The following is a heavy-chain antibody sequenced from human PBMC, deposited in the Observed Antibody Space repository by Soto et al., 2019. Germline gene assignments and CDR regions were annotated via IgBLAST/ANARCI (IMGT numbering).Heavy chain of an antibody. CDR1: WYIFSSSMAS. CDR3: AGVVWFRGMDV. J-gene: IGHJ6*02. V-gene: IGHV6-1*01. Sequence: SQPLXLTCVISWYIFSSSMASLEFIMQSPSRGLEWLGRTYYRSKWIHEYAVSMESRITINPDTSKKQFSLQLYSVTPEDKDVYYCAGVVWFRGMDVWGPGTPVTVYS. CDR2: TYYRSKWIH. D-gene: IGHD3-16*01.